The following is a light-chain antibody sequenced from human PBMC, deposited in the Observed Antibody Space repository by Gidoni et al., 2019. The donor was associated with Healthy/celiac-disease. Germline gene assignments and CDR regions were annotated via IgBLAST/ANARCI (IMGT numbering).Light chain of an antibody. V-gene: IGKV4-1*01. CDR3: QQYYSTLFT. Sequence: IVMTQSPDSLAVSLGERATINCKSSQSVLYSSNTKNYLAWYQQKPGQPPTLLIYWAATRESGVPDRFSGSGSGTDFTLTISSLQAEDVAVYYCQQYYSTLFTFGPGTKVDIK. CDR1: QSVLYSSNTKNY. CDR2: WAA. J-gene: IGKJ3*01.